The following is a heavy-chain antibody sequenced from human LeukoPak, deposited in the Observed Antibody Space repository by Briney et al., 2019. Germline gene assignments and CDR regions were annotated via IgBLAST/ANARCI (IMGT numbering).Heavy chain of an antibody. CDR3: ARDLVVVTATPDAFDI. D-gene: IGHD2-21*02. Sequence: GGSLRLSCAASGFTFSSYSMNWVRQAPGKGLEWASSISSSSSYIYYADSVKGRFTISRDNAKNSLYLQMNSLRAEDTAVYYCARDLVVVTATPDAFDIWGQGTMVTVSS. CDR2: ISSSSSYI. V-gene: IGHV3-21*01. J-gene: IGHJ3*02. CDR1: GFTFSSYS.